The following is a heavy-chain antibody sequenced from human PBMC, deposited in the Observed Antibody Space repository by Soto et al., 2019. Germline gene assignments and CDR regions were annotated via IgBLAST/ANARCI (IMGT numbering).Heavy chain of an antibody. D-gene: IGHD1-1*01. CDR2: IIPIFGTA. J-gene: IGHJ4*02. Sequence: SVKVSCKASGGTFSSYAISWVRQAPGQGLEWMGGIIPIFGTANYTQKFQGRVTITADESTSTAYMELSSLRSEDTAVYYCATSYSTTGTFGYWGQGTLVTVSS. V-gene: IGHV1-69*13. CDR1: GGTFSSYA. CDR3: ATSYSTTGTFGY.